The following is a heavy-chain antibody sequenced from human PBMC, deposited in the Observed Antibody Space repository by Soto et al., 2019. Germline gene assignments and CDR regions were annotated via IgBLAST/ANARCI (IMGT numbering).Heavy chain of an antibody. V-gene: IGHV3-30*18. Sequence: GGSLRRSCAASGFTFSSYGMHWFRQAPGKGLEWVAVISYDGSNKYYADSVKGRFTISRDNSKNTLYLQMNSLRAEDTAVYYCANLGYYDYVWGSYRSGYWGQGTLVTV. CDR2: ISYDGSNK. D-gene: IGHD3-16*02. CDR1: GFTFSSYG. J-gene: IGHJ4*02. CDR3: ANLGYYDYVWGSYRSGY.